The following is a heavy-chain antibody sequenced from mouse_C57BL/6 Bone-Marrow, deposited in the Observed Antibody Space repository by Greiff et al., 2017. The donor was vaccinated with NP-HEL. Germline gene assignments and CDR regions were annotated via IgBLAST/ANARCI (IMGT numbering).Heavy chain of an antibody. D-gene: IGHD2-5*01. V-gene: IGHV1-72*01. CDR2: IDPNSGGT. CDR3: ARGKAYYSNLYAMDY. Sequence: QVQLQQPGAELVMPGASVKLSCKASGYTFTSYWMHWVKQRPGRGLEWIGRIDPNSGGTKYNEKFKSKATLTVDKPSSTAYMQLSSLTSEDSAVYYCARGKAYYSNLYAMDYWGQGTSVTVSS. J-gene: IGHJ4*01. CDR1: GYTFTSYW.